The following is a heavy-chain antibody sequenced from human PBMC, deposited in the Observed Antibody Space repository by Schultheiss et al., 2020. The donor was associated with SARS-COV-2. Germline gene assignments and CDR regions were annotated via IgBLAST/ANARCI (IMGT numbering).Heavy chain of an antibody. J-gene: IGHJ4*02. CDR1: GFTFSSYG. V-gene: IGHV3-30*03. CDR3: AIGGSGYSPPIDY. D-gene: IGHD3-22*01. Sequence: GESLKISCAASGFTFSSYGMHWVRQAPGKGLEWVAVISYDGSNKYYADSVKGRFTISRDNSKNTLYLQMNSLRAEDTAVYYCAIGGSGYSPPIDYWGQGTLVTVSS. CDR2: ISYDGSNK.